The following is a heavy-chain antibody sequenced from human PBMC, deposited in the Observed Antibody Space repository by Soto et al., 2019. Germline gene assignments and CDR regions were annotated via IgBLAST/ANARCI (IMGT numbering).Heavy chain of an antibody. Sequence: EVQLVQSGAEVKEPGESLKISCQASGYNFNTYWIGWVRQVPGKGLEWLGLIYPGDSDTRYSPSFQGQITISADTATSTAYLQWSGLKASDTAIYYCARHFPPPTRPGEDTVMVGFDYWGQGTLVTVSS. J-gene: IGHJ4*02. CDR1: GYNFNTYW. CDR3: ARHFPPPTRPGEDTVMVGFDY. CDR2: IYPGDSDT. D-gene: IGHD5-18*01. V-gene: IGHV5-51*01.